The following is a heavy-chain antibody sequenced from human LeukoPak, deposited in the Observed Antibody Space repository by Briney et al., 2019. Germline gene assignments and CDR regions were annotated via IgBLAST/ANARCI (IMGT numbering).Heavy chain of an antibody. CDR3: ARTPGYCSSTSCYNYYYYMDV. D-gene: IGHD2-2*02. CDR2: ISYDGSNK. V-gene: IGHV3-30-3*01. Sequence: GGSLRLSCAASGFTFSSYAMHWVRQAPGKGLEWVAVISYDGSNKYYADSVKGRFTISRDNSKNTLYLQMNSLRAEDTAVYYCARTPGYCSSTSCYNYYYYMDVWGKGTTVTVSS. J-gene: IGHJ6*03. CDR1: GFTFSSYA.